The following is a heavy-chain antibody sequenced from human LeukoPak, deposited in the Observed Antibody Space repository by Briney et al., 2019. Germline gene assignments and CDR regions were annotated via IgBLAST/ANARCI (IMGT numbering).Heavy chain of an antibody. J-gene: IGHJ4*02. D-gene: IGHD6-6*01. Sequence: PSETLSLTCTVSGGSISSGSYYWSWIRQPAGKALEWIGRIYTSGNTNYNPSLKSRVTISVDTSKNQFSLKLSSVTAADTAVYYCASEYSSSSWSFHYWGQGTLVTVSS. CDR1: GGSISSGSYY. V-gene: IGHV4-61*02. CDR3: ASEYSSSSWSFHY. CDR2: IYTSGNT.